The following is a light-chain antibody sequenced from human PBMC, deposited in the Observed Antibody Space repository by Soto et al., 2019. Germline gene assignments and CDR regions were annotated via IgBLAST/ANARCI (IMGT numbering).Light chain of an antibody. V-gene: IGKV3-15*01. CDR2: RGS. CDR3: QQYNTWPIT. J-gene: IGKJ5*01. Sequence: EVLMTQSPDTVYVSPLERFTLSCRASQSISDKLAWYQQKPGQGPRLLVYRGSIRTLGIPARFSGSESGTEFTLTISSLQSDDFAVYYCQQYNTWPITFGQGTRLEIK. CDR1: QSISDK.